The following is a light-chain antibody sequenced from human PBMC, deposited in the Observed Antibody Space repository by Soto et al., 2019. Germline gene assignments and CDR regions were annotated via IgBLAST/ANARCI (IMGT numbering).Light chain of an antibody. CDR1: SSNIGAGYD. J-gene: IGLJ3*02. V-gene: IGLV1-40*01. CDR2: GNS. CDR3: QSYDSSLSGSV. Sequence: QSVLTQPPSVSGAPGQRVTISCTGSSSNIGAGYDVHWYQQLPGTAPKLLIYGNSNRPSGVPDRLSGSKSGISASLAITGLQAEDEADYYCQSYDSSLSGSVFGGGTKVTVL.